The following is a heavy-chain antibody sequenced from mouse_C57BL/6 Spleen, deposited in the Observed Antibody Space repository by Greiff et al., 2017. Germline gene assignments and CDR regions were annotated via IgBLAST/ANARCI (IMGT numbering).Heavy chain of an antibody. Sequence: EVQLQQSGAELVKPGASVKLSCTASGFNIKDYYMHWVKQRTEQGLEWIGRIDPEDGETQYAPKFQGKATITADTSSNTAYLQLSSLTSEDTAVYYCAETAQATAWFAYWGQGTLVTVSA. J-gene: IGHJ3*01. CDR2: IDPEDGET. CDR1: GFNIKDYY. CDR3: AETAQATAWFAY. V-gene: IGHV14-2*01. D-gene: IGHD3-2*02.